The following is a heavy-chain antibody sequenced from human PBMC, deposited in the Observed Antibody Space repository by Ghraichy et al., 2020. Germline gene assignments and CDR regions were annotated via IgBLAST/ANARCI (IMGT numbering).Heavy chain of an antibody. CDR1: GFTFSSYW. Sequence: GGSLRLSCAASGFTFSSYWMSWVRQAPGKGLEWVANIKQDGSEKYYVDSVKGRFTISRDNAKNSLYLQVNSLRVEDTAVYYCARAPRYCSGGNCYGSYFQYWGQGTLVTVSS. CDR2: IKQDGSEK. D-gene: IGHD2-15*01. J-gene: IGHJ1*01. V-gene: IGHV3-7*03. CDR3: ARAPRYCSGGNCYGSYFQY.